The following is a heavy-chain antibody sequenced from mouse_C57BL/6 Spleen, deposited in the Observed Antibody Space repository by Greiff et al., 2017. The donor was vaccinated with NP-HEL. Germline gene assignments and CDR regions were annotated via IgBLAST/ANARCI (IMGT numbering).Heavy chain of an antibody. CDR2: INPNNGGT. V-gene: IGHV1-26*01. CDR3: ARGYYGSSYAMDY. J-gene: IGHJ4*01. Sequence: EVQLQQSGPELVKPGASVKISCKASGYTFTDYYMNWVKQSHGKSLEWIGDINPNNGGTSYNQKFKGKATLTVDKSSSTAYMELRSLTSDDSAVYYCARGYYGSSYAMDYWGQGTSVTVSS. CDR1: GYTFTDYY. D-gene: IGHD1-1*01.